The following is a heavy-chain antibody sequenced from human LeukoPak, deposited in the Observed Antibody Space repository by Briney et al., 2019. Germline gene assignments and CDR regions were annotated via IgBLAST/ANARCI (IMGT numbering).Heavy chain of an antibody. V-gene: IGHV1-69*04. J-gene: IGHJ3*02. Sequence: SVKVSCKASGYTFTSYGISWVRQAPGQGLEWMGRIIPILGIANYAQKFQGRVTITADKSTSTAYMELSSLRSEDTAVYYCARDRYSSGWYGPVDAFDIWGQGTMVTVSS. CDR2: IIPILGIA. CDR3: ARDRYSSGWYGPVDAFDI. D-gene: IGHD6-19*01. CDR1: GYTFTSYG.